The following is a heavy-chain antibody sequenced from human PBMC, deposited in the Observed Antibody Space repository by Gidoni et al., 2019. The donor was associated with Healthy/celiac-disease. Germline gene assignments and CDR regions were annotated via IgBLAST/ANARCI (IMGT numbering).Heavy chain of an antibody. V-gene: IGHV1-69*01. J-gene: IGHJ6*02. CDR2: IIPIFGTA. CDR3: ARESDGGPPNYYYYGMDV. D-gene: IGHD4-17*01. CDR1: GGTFSSSA. Sequence: QVQLVQSGAEVKKPGSSVKVSCKASGGTFSSSAISWVRQAPGQGLEWMGGIIPIFGTANYAQKFQGRVTITADESTSTAYMELSSLRSEDTAVYYCARESDGGPPNYYYYGMDVWGQGTTVTVSS.